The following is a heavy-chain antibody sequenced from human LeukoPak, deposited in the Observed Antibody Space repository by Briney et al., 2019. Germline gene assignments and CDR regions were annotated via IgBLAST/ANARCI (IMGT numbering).Heavy chain of an antibody. CDR2: IYPGDSDT. CDR1: GYSFTSYW. Sequence: GESLKIYCKGSGYSFTSYWIGWVPQMPGKGLEWMGIIYPGDSDTRYSPSFQGQVTISADKSISTAYLQWSSLKASDTAMYYCASTGGATTTGDAFDIWGQGTMVTVSS. CDR3: ASTGGATTTGDAFDI. J-gene: IGHJ3*02. D-gene: IGHD1-26*01. V-gene: IGHV5-51*03.